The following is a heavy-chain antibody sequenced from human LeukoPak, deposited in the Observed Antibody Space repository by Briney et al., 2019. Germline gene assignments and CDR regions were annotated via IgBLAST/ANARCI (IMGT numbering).Heavy chain of an antibody. CDR3: ARETYYYDSSGYYQRGGFGI. CDR1: GFTFSSYE. CDR2: ISSGGSTI. Sequence: GGSLRLSCAASGFTFSSYEMNWVRQAPGKGLEWVSYISSGGSTIYYADSVKGRFTISRDNAKNSLYLQMNSLRAEDTAVYYCARETYYYDSSGYYQRGGFGIWGQGTMVTVSS. D-gene: IGHD3-22*01. J-gene: IGHJ3*02. V-gene: IGHV3-48*03.